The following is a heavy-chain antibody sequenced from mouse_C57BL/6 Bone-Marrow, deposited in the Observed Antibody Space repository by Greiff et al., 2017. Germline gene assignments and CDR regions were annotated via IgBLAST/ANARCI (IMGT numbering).Heavy chain of an antibody. CDR3: ARELLLFAY. Sequence: VQLQQPGAELVKPGASVKLSCKASGYTFTSYWMQWVKQRPGQGLEWIGEIDPSDSYTNYNQKFKGKATLTVDTSSSTAYMQLSSLTSEDSAVYYCARELLLFAYWGQGTLVTVSA. CDR2: IDPSDSYT. CDR1: GYTFTSYW. V-gene: IGHV1-50*01. J-gene: IGHJ3*01. D-gene: IGHD2-12*01.